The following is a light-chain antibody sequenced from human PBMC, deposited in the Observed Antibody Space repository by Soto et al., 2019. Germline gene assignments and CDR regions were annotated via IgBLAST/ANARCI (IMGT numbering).Light chain of an antibody. J-gene: IGLJ1*01. V-gene: IGLV2-14*03. Sequence: QSVLTQPASVSGSPGQSITISCTGTSSDVGGYNYVSWYQHHPGKAPKLMIYDVSNRPSGFSNRFSGSKSGNTASLTISGLQPEDEADYYGCSYTTSNARQIVFGTGTKLTVL. CDR1: SSDVGGYNY. CDR3: CSYTTSNARQIV. CDR2: DVS.